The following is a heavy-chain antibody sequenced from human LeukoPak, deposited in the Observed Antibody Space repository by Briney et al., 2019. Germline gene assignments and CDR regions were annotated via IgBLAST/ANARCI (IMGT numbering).Heavy chain of an antibody. V-gene: IGHV4-59*01. J-gene: IGHJ4*02. Sequence: SETLSLTCTVSGGSISPYYWSWIRQPPGKGLEWIGYISYTVTTNYNPSLKRRVTISVDTSKNQFSLKLSSVTAADTAVYYCARVGDWNDLVYWGQGTLVTVSS. D-gene: IGHD1-1*01. CDR2: ISYTVTT. CDR3: ARVGDWNDLVY. CDR1: GGSISPYY.